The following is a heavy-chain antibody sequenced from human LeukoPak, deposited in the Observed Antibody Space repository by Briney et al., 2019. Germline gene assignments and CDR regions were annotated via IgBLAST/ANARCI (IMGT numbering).Heavy chain of an antibody. Sequence: NRGESLKISCKGSGYSFTSYWIGWVRQMPGKGLEWMGIIYLGDSDTRYSPSFQGQVTISADKSISTAYLQWSSLKASDTAMYYCARQSLSYYYGSGSYRHYYYYYMDVWGKGTTVTVSS. D-gene: IGHD3-10*01. J-gene: IGHJ6*03. V-gene: IGHV5-51*01. CDR2: IYLGDSDT. CDR1: GYSFTSYW. CDR3: ARQSLSYYYGSGSYRHYYYYYMDV.